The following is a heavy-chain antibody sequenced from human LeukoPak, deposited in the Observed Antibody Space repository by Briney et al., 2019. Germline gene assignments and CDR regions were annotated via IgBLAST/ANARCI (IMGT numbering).Heavy chain of an antibody. J-gene: IGHJ4*02. D-gene: IGHD3-22*01. V-gene: IGHV3-49*04. CDR3: IRVMIVVAAADY. Sequence: GGSLRLSCTASGFTFGDYAMSWVRQAPGKGLEWVGLIRSKAYGGTTEYAASVKGRFTISRDDSKNIAYLQMNSLKTEDTAVYYCIRVMIVVAAADYWGQGTLVTVSS. CDR2: IRSKAYGGTT. CDR1: GFTFGDYA.